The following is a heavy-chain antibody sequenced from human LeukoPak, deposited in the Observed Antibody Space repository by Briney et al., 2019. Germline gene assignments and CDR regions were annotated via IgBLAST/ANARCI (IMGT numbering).Heavy chain of an antibody. CDR3: AGGIAVAGYYYYYGMDV. Sequence: GRSLRLACAASGFTFSSYGMHWVRQAPGKGLEWVVVISYDGSNKYYADSVKGRFTISRDNSKNTLYLQMNSLRAEDTAVYYCAGGIAVAGYYYYYGMDVWGQGTTVTVSS. J-gene: IGHJ6*02. CDR2: ISYDGSNK. D-gene: IGHD6-19*01. V-gene: IGHV3-30*03. CDR1: GFTFSSYG.